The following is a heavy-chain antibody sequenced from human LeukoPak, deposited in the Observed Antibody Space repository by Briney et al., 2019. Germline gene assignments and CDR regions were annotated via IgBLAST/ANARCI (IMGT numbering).Heavy chain of an antibody. CDR2: INHSGST. Sequence: SETLSLTCAVYGGSFSGYYWSWIRQPPGKGLEWIGEINHSGSTNYNPSPKSRVTISVDTSKNQFSLKLSSVTAADTAVYYCARGLNDFWSGYYFEYGMDVWGQGTTVTVSS. V-gene: IGHV4-34*01. CDR3: ARGLNDFWSGYYFEYGMDV. D-gene: IGHD3-3*01. CDR1: GGSFSGYY. J-gene: IGHJ6*02.